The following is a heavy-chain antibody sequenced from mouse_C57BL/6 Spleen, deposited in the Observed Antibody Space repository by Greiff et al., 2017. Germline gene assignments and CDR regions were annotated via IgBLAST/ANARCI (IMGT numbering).Heavy chain of an antibody. CDR1: GFTFTDYY. V-gene: IGHV7-3*01. J-gene: IGHJ4*01. D-gene: IGHD2-1*01. CDR2: IRNKANGYTT. Sequence: EVNVVESGGGLVQPGGSLSLSCAASGFTFTDYYMSWVRQPPGKALEWLGFIRNKANGYTTEYSASVKGRFTISRDNSQSILYLQMNALRAEDSATYYCARSYGNYDYYAMDYWGQGTSVTVSS. CDR3: ARSYGNYDYYAMDY.